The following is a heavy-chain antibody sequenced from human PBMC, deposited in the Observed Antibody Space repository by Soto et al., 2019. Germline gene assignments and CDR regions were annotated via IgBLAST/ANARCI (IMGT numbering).Heavy chain of an antibody. D-gene: IGHD6-19*01. CDR3: VSGNSGWSPYRSRLFHFYYMDV. CDR1: GGSISSYY. Sequence: SETLSLTCTVSGGSISSYYWTWIRQPPGKGLEWLGYISDSGNTNYNPSIKSRVAMSIDTSKRQLSLKLWSLTAADTAVYYCVSGNSGWSPYRSRLFHFYYMDVWGKGTTVTVSS. V-gene: IGHV4-59*08. CDR2: ISDSGNT. J-gene: IGHJ6*03.